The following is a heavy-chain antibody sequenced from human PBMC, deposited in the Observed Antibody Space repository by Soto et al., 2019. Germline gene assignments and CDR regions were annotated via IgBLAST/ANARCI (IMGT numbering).Heavy chain of an antibody. D-gene: IGHD6-6*01. Sequence: QVQLVQSGAEVKKPGSSVKVSCKASGGTFSSYAISWVRQAPGQGLEWMGGIIPIFGTANYAQKFQGRATITADESTSTAYMELSSLRSEDTAVYYCARRSYSSSSGGNWFDPWGQGTLVTVSS. CDR1: GGTFSSYA. CDR2: IIPIFGTA. V-gene: IGHV1-69*01. CDR3: ARRSYSSSSGGNWFDP. J-gene: IGHJ5*02.